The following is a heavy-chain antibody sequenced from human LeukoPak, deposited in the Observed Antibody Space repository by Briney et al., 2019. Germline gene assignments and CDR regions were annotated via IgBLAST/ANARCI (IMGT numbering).Heavy chain of an antibody. CDR3: AGGITGGDY. V-gene: IGHV3-21*05. CDR2: IGGSSGYT. Sequence: KTGGSLRLSCAASGFTFSDYSMNWVRQAPGEGLEWVSYIGGSSGYTDYAGSVKGRFTISRDNAKNSLYLQMTSLRVEDTAVYYCAGGITGGDYWGQGTLVTVSS. D-gene: IGHD1-14*01. J-gene: IGHJ4*02. CDR1: GFTFSDYS.